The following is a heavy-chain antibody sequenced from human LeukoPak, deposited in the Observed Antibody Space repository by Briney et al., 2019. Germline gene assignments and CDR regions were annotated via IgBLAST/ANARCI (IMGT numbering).Heavy chain of an antibody. Sequence: SETLSLTCAVYGGSFSDFSWSWIRQFPGKGLEWIGEINHSGSTNYNPSLKSRVTISVDTSKNQFSLRLSSVTAADTAVYYCARPSVSGPDAFDNWGQGTMVAVSS. CDR2: INHSGST. D-gene: IGHD6-19*01. V-gene: IGHV4-34*01. CDR1: GGSFSDFS. J-gene: IGHJ3*02. CDR3: ARPSVSGPDAFDN.